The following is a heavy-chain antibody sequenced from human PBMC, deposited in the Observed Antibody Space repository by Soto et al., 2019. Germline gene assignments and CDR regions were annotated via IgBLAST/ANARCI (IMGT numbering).Heavy chain of an antibody. V-gene: IGHV4-31*03. CDR2: IYYSGST. CDR1: GGSISSGGYY. Sequence: SETLSLTCTVSGGSISSGGYYWSWIRQHPGKGLEWIGYIYYSGSTYYNPSLKSRVTISVDTSKNQFSLKLSSVTAADTAVYYCARAGQQLDQHRNYYYYGMDVWGQGTTVTVSS. CDR3: ARAGQQLDQHRNYYYYGMDV. D-gene: IGHD6-13*01. J-gene: IGHJ6*02.